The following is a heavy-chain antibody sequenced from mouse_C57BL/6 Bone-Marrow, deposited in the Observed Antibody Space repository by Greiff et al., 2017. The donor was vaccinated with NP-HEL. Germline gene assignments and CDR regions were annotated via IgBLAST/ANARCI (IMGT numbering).Heavy chain of an antibody. Sequence: VQLQQSGPELVKPGASVKISCKASGYTFTDYYMNWVKQSHGKSLEWIGDINPNNGGTSYNQKFKGKATLTVDKSSSTAYMELRSLTSEDSAVYYCASGWLRRDLLAYWGQGTLVTVSA. CDR3: ASGWLRRDLLAY. CDR1: GYTFTDYY. J-gene: IGHJ3*01. D-gene: IGHD2-2*01. CDR2: INPNNGGT. V-gene: IGHV1-26*01.